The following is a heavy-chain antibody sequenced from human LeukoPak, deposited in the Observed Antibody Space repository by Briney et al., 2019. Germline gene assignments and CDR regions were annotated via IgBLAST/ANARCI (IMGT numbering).Heavy chain of an antibody. V-gene: IGHV3-66*01. J-gene: IGHJ1*01. Sequence: PGGSLRLSCAVSGFTVSNNYMSWVRQAPGKGLEGVSVIYSGGSTYYADSVKGRFTISRDNAKNSLYLQMNSLRVDDTALYYCAGSPHRTRDFQNWGQGTLVTVSS. CDR1: GFTVSNNY. CDR3: AGSPHRTRDFQN. CDR2: IYSGGST. D-gene: IGHD2-2*01.